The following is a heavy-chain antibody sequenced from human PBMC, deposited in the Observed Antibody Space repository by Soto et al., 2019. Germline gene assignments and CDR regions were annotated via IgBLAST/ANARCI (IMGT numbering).Heavy chain of an antibody. CDR3: ARVRLSIAARPGLNYYYYYYRMDV. D-gene: IGHD6-6*01. J-gene: IGHJ6*02. CDR1: GGTFSSYA. CDR2: IIPIFGTA. V-gene: IGHV1-69*13. Sequence: ASVKVSCKASGGTFSSYAISWVRQAPGQGLEWMGGIIPIFGTANYAQKFQGRVTITADESTSTAYMELSSLRSEDTAVYYCARVRLSIAARPGLNYYYYYYRMDVWGQGTTVTVSS.